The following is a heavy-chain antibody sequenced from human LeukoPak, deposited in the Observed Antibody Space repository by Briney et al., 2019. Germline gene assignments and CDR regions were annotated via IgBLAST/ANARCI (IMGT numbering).Heavy chain of an antibody. D-gene: IGHD3-3*01. CDR3: ARSSASYCDFWSGYYTGPGWVDY. CDR1: GYTFTSYY. CDR2: INPSGGST. J-gene: IGHJ4*02. V-gene: IGHV1-46*01. Sequence: ASVKVSCKASGYTFTSYYMHWVRQAPGQGLEWMGIINPSGGSTSYAQKFQGRVTMTRDMSTSTAYMELSSLRSEDMAVYYCARSSASYCDFWSGYYTGPGWVDYWGQGTLVTVSS.